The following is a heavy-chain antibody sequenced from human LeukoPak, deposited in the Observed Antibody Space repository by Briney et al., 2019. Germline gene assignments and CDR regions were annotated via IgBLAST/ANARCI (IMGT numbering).Heavy chain of an antibody. CDR2: ISHDGSEK. Sequence: GGSLRLSCSPSGFTFSNFWMAWVRQAPGKGLEWVTNISHDGSEKYCVDSVKGRFTISRDNAKDSLYLQMNSLRAEDTAVYYCAREGPMTRSGSYDYWGRGTLVTVSS. V-gene: IGHV3-7*05. CDR1: GFTFSNFW. CDR3: AREGPMTRSGSYDY. J-gene: IGHJ4*02. D-gene: IGHD1-26*01.